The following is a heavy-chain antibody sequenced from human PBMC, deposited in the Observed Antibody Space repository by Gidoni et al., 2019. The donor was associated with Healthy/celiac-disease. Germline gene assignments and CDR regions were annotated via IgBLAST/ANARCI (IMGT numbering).Heavy chain of an antibody. CDR1: GGSISSGSYY. D-gene: IGHD5-12*01. V-gene: IGHV4-61*02. CDR3: ARGDIVALGDY. Sequence: QVQLQESGPGLVKPSQTLSLTCTVSGGSISSGSYYWSWIRHPAGKGLEWIGRIYTSGSTNYNPSLKSRVTISVDTSKNQFSLKLSSVTAADTAVYYCARGDIVALGDYWGQGTLVTVSS. CDR2: IYTSGST. J-gene: IGHJ4*02.